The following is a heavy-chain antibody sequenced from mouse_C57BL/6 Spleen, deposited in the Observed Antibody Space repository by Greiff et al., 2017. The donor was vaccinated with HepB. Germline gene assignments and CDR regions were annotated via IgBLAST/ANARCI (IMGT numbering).Heavy chain of an antibody. CDR2: ISYDGSN. J-gene: IGHJ4*01. V-gene: IGHV3-6*01. CDR1: GYSITSGYY. D-gene: IGHD2-4*01. CDR3: AREKDYDEGDYAMDY. Sequence: EVKLMESGPGLVKPSQSLSLTCSVTGYSITSGYYWNWIRQFPGNKLEWIGYISYDGSNNYNPTLKNRISITRDTSKNQFFLKLNSVTTEDTATYYCAREKDYDEGDYAMDYWGQGTSVTVSS.